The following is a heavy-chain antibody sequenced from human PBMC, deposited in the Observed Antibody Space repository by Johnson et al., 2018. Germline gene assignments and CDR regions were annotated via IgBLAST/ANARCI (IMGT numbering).Heavy chain of an antibody. Sequence: QVQLVESGPGLVKPSETLSLTCIVSGDSMNNYYWTWLRQSPGKGLEWIGYIYYSGSATYNPSLKSRIIISVDTSQNQFPLTLRSVTAADTAIYYCARIIRGTAGRAFDIWGQGTMVTVSS. V-gene: IGHV4-59*01. CDR2: IYYSGSA. D-gene: IGHD1-26*01. CDR1: GDSMNNYY. CDR3: ARIIRGTAGRAFDI. J-gene: IGHJ3*02.